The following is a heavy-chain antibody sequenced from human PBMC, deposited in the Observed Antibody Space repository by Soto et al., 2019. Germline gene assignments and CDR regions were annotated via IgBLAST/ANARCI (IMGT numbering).Heavy chain of an antibody. V-gene: IGHV5-10-1*01. CDR1: GYSFAGYW. Sequence: GESLKISCKGSGYSFAGYWITWVRQKPGKGLEWMGRIDPSDSYTNYSPSFQGHVTISADKSISTAYLQWSSLKASDTAIYYCARLGHADGFDIWGQGTMVTVSS. J-gene: IGHJ3*02. CDR2: IDPSDSYT. CDR3: ARLGHADGFDI.